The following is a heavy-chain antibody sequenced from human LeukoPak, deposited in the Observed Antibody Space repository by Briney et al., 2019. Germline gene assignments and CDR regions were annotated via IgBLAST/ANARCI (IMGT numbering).Heavy chain of an antibody. D-gene: IGHD3-10*01. CDR3: ARGRRFGELSHPTYYFDY. Sequence: GESLKISCKGSGYSFTSYWIGWVRQMPGKGLEWMGIIYPGDSDTRYSPSFQGQVTISADKTMSTAYLQWSSLKASDTAVYYCARGRRFGELSHPTYYFDYWGQGTQVTVSS. J-gene: IGHJ4*02. V-gene: IGHV5-51*01. CDR2: IYPGDSDT. CDR1: GYSFTSYW.